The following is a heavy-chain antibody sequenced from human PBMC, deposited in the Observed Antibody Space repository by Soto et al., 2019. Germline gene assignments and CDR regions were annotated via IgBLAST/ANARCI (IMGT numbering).Heavy chain of an antibody. J-gene: IGHJ4*02. V-gene: IGHV3-7*03. Sequence: GGSLRISCAASGITLSSYWMSWVRQAPGKGLEWVANIKYDGSEIYYVDSVKGRFTISIDNAKNSLFLQMNSLRAEDTAVYYCVRDRNSRWHSDYWGQGTLVTLSS. CDR3: VRDRNSRWHSDY. CDR2: IKYDGSEI. CDR1: GITLSSYW. D-gene: IGHD3-3*02.